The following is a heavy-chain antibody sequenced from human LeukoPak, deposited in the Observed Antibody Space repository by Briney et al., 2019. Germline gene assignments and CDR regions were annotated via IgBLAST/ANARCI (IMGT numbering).Heavy chain of an antibody. D-gene: IGHD6-6*01. CDR3: ARGEPTKARSSADY. V-gene: IGHV3-21*01. CDR2: ISSSSSYI. Sequence: PGGSLRLSCAASGFTFSSYSMHWVRQAPGKGLEWVSSISSSSSYIYYADSVKGRFTISRDNAKNSLYLQMNSLRAEDTAVYYCARGEPTKARSSADYWGQGTLVTVPS. CDR1: GFTFSSYS. J-gene: IGHJ4*02.